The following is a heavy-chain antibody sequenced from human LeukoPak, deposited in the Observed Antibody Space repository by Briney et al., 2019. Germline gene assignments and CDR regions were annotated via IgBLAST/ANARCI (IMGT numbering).Heavy chain of an antibody. CDR1: GFTFSNYD. J-gene: IGHJ4*02. CDR3: AKDSSANY. V-gene: IGHV3-13*04. CDR2: LGPAGDT. Sequence: GGSLRLSCAASGFTFSNYDMHWVRQVTGQGLEWVSALGPAGDTYYPGSVKGRFTISRENAKNSLYLQMNSLRAGDTAVYYCAKDSSANYWGQGTLVTVSS. D-gene: IGHD2-15*01.